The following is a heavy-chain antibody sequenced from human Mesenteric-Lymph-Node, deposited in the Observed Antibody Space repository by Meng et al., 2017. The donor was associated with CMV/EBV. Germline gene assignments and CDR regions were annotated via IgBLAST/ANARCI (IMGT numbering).Heavy chain of an antibody. CDR2: INPSGTVA. CDR3: ARDNSLADLAWWFDP. Sequence: ASVKVSCKASGYTFTGYCIHWVRQAPGQGLEWMGLINPSGTVATYAQNFEGRVGMTRDTSTSTVYMELSSLGSEDTAVYYCARDNSLADLAWWFDPWGQGSLVTVSS. D-gene: IGHD6-6*01. CDR1: GYTFTGYC. V-gene: IGHV1-46*01. J-gene: IGHJ5*02.